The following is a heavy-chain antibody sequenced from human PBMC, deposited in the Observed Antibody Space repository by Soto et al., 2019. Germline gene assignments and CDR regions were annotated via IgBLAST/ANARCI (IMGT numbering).Heavy chain of an antibody. CDR2: ISGSGGRT. CDR1: GFTFSSYA. V-gene: IGHV3-23*01. J-gene: IGHJ4*01. CDR3: ARGKYLRNFDWLFVFDC. Sequence: PGGSLRLSCAASGFTFSSYAMSWVRQAPGQGLEWVSAISGSGGRTYYADSVKGRFTISRDNSKNTLYLQMNSLRAEDTAVYYCARGKYLRNFDWLFVFDCWGPGTLVTVSS. D-gene: IGHD3-9*01.